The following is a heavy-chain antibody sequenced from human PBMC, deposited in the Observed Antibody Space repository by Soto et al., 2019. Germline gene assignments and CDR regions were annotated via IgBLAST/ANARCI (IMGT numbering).Heavy chain of an antibody. V-gene: IGHV4-34*01. CDR3: GRLIEAASGLSGRDY. CDR2: INHSGST. D-gene: IGHD1-26*01. CDR1: GGSFSGYY. Sequence: SETLSLTCAVYGGSFSGYYWSWIRQPPGKGLEWIGEINHSGSTNYNPSLKSRVTISVDTSKNQFSLKLSSVTAADTAVYYCGRLIEAASGLSGRDYWSQGTRVTVSS. J-gene: IGHJ4*02.